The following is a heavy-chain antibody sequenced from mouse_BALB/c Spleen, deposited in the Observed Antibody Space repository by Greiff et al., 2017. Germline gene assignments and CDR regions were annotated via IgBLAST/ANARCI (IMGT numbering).Heavy chain of an antibody. CDR2: ISYRGST. V-gene: IGHV3-2*02. Sequence: EVKLVESGPGLVKPSQSLSLTCTATGYSITSDYAWNWIRQFPGNKLEWMGYISYRGSTSYNSTLKSRISITRDTSKNQFFLQLNSVTTEDTATFSCARWKENAGYYAMDYWGQGTSVTVSS. CDR1: GYSITSDYA. D-gene: IGHD6-5*01. J-gene: IGHJ4*01. CDR3: ARWKENAGYYAMDY.